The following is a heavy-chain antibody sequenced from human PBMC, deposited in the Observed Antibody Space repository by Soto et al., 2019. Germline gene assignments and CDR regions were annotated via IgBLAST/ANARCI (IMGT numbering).Heavy chain of an antibody. Sequence: SETLSLTCTVSGGSISNGYYYWSWVRQNPGKGLEWIGHIYHSGRTYYNPSLKSRVTISIDTSKNQFSLKLSSVTAADTAVYYCARGNGWGIQLWLDYWGQGTLVTVSS. D-gene: IGHD5-18*01. CDR2: IYHSGRT. CDR3: ARGNGWGIQLWLDY. J-gene: IGHJ4*02. V-gene: IGHV4-30-4*08. CDR1: GGSISNGYYY.